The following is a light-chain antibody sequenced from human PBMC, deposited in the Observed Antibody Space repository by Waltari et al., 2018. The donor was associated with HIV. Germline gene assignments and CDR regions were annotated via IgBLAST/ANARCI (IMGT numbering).Light chain of an antibody. CDR1: HTMSRF. V-gene: IGKV1-39*01. Sequence: DIQMTQSPSHLSASLRDRVPVTCRANHTMSRFLNWYHHKPGTAPNLLISSASNLHSGVPSRFGGSGSGTDFALTISSLQPEDFAVYYCQQTYSGSWTFGQGTKIDIK. J-gene: IGKJ1*01. CDR2: SAS. CDR3: QQTYSGSWT.